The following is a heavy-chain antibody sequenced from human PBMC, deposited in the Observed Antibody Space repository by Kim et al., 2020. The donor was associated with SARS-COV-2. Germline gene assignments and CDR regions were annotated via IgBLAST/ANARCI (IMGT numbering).Heavy chain of an antibody. J-gene: IGHJ4*02. CDR1: GGSISSGGYY. D-gene: IGHD4-17*01. CDR2: IYYSGST. V-gene: IGHV4-31*03. CDR3: ARAPRMTTVTHFDY. Sequence: SETLSLTCTVSGGSISSGGYYWSWIRQHPGKGLEWIGYIYYSGSTYYTPSLKSRVTISVDTSKNQFSLKLSSVTAADTAVYYCARAPRMTTVTHFDYWGQGTLVTVSS.